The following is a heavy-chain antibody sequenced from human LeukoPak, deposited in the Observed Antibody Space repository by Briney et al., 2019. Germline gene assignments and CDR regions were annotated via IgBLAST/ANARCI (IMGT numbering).Heavy chain of an antibody. D-gene: IGHD6-6*01. CDR3: AREGRQYSIDY. J-gene: IGHJ4*02. V-gene: IGHV3-7*01. CDR2: IKQDGSEK. Sequence: PGGSLRLSCAASGFTFSSYWMTWVRQAPGKGLEWVADIKQDGSEKYYVDSVKGRFTISRDNAKNSLYLQMNSLRAEDTAVYYCAREGRQYSIDYWGPGTLVTVSS. CDR1: GFTFSSYW.